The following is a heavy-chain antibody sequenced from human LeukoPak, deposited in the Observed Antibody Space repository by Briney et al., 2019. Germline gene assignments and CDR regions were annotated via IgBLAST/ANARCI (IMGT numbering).Heavy chain of an antibody. Sequence: RGSLRLSCAASGFTFSSCVMSWVRQAPGKGLEWVSTISGSGGSTYYADSVKGRFTISRDNSKNTLYLQMNSLRAEDTAVYYCAKDRGTPYYFDYWGQGTLVTVSS. CDR2: ISGSGGST. CDR3: AKDRGTPYYFDY. D-gene: IGHD2-15*01. V-gene: IGHV3-23*01. CDR1: GFTFSSCV. J-gene: IGHJ4*02.